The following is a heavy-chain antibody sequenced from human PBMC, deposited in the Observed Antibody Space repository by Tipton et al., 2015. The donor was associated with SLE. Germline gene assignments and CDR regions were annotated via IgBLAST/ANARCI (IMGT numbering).Heavy chain of an antibody. D-gene: IGHD2/OR15-2a*01. CDR3: ARGKYYFDY. J-gene: IGHJ4*02. V-gene: IGHV3-7*01. CDR2: IKEDGSEK. CDR1: GFTFSSSW. Sequence: SLRLSCAASGFTFSSSWMNWVRLAPGKGLEWVANIKEDGSEKHYVDSVKDRLTISRDNAKKSVYLQMNSLRADDTAVYYCARGKYYFDYWGQGAPVTVSS.